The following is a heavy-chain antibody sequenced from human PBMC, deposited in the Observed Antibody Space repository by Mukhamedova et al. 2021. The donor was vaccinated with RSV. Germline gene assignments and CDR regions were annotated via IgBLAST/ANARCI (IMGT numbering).Heavy chain of an antibody. V-gene: IGHV3-11*06. CDR3: ARGVGVNWNDVAFDY. J-gene: IGHJ4*02. Sequence: GRFTISRDNAKNSLYLQMNSLRAEDTAVYYCARGVGVNWNDVAFDYWGQGTLVTVSS. D-gene: IGHD1-1*01.